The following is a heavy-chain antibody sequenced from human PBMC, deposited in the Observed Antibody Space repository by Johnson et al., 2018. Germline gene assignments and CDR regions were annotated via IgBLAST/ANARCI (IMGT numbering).Heavy chain of an antibody. J-gene: IGHJ6*03. D-gene: IGHD3-16*02. CDR1: GFTVGNNY. V-gene: IGHV3-66*02. Sequence: QLVQSGGGLVQPGGSLRLSCVASGFTVGNNYMSWVRQAPGKGLEWVSLIYSGGSTRYRDSVKGRFTISRDSSKNILFLQVYNLKREDTAVYKCARTKRVFVGKEVLGTKGKVAHYYMDVWGKGTTVTVSS. CDR2: IYSGGST. CDR3: ARTKRVFVGKEVLGTKGKVAHYYMDV.